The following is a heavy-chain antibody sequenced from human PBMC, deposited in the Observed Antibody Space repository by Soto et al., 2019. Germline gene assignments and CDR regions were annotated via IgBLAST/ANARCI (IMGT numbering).Heavy chain of an antibody. Sequence: ASVKVSCKASGYTFTGYYMHWVRQAPGQGLEWMGWINPNSGGTNYAQKFQGWVTMTRDTSISTAYMELSRLRSDDTAVYYCARGGYDILTGYYYNWFDHWGQGTLVTVSS. CDR3: ARGGYDILTGYYYNWFDH. CDR2: INPNSGGT. V-gene: IGHV1-2*04. J-gene: IGHJ5*02. CDR1: GYTFTGYY. D-gene: IGHD3-9*01.